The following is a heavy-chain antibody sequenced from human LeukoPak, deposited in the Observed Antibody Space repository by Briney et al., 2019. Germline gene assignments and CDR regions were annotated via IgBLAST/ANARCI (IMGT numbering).Heavy chain of an antibody. V-gene: IGHV4-31*03. CDR2: IYYSGST. CDR1: GGSISSGGYY. Sequence: SQTLSLTCIVSGGSISSGGYYWSWIRQHPGKGLGWIGYIYYSGSTYYNPSLKSRVTISVDTSKNQFSLKLSSVTAADTAVYYCARGPHYDILTGYNWYFDLWGRGTLVTVSS. J-gene: IGHJ2*01. CDR3: ARGPHYDILTGYNWYFDL. D-gene: IGHD3-9*01.